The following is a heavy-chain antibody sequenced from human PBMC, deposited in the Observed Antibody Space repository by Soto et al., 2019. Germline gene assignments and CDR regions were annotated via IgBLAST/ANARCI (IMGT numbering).Heavy chain of an antibody. V-gene: IGHV4-39*01. J-gene: IGHJ6*02. CDR2: IYYSGST. CDR1: GGSISSSSYY. Sequence: QLQLQESGPGLVKPSETLSLTCTVSGGSISSSSYYWGWIRQPPGKGLEWIGSIYYSGSTYYNPSLTSRVTISVDTSKNQFSLKLSSVTAADTAVYYCARRASIGQWLGYYYYGMDVWGQGTTVTVSS. D-gene: IGHD6-19*01. CDR3: ARRASIGQWLGYYYYGMDV.